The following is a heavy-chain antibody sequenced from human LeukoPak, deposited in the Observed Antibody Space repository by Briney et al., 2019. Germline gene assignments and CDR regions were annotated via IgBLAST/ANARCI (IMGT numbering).Heavy chain of an antibody. J-gene: IGHJ5*02. CDR2: ISGSGTTT. Sequence: TGGSLRLSCVASGFTFSNYAMYWVRQAPGKGLEWLSDISGSGTTTNYADSVKGRFTISRDNSKNTLYLQMNSLRVEDTAVYFCAKERVSSGWNPHWFDPWGQGTLVTVSS. CDR1: GFTFSNYA. V-gene: IGHV3-23*01. D-gene: IGHD3-22*01. CDR3: AKERVSSGWNPHWFDP.